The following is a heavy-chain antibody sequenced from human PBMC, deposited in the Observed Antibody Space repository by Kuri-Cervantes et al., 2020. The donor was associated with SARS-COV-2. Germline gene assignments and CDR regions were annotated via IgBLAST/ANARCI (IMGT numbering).Heavy chain of an antibody. CDR2: ISGSGGST. Sequence: GGSLRLSCAASGFTFSSYAMSWVRQAPGKGLEWVSAISGSGGSTYYADSVKGRFTISRDNSKNTLYLQMNSLRAEGTAVYYCAKDQGGDYGDLPLDYWGQGTLVTVSS. CDR1: GFTFSSYA. V-gene: IGHV3-23*01. D-gene: IGHD4-17*01. J-gene: IGHJ4*02. CDR3: AKDQGGDYGDLPLDY.